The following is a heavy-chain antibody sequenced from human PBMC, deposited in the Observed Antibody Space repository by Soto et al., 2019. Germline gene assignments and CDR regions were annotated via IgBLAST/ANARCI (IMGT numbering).Heavy chain of an antibody. Sequence: GGSLRLSCAASGFTFSSYAMSWVRQAPGKGQEWVSASSGSGGSPYYADSVKGRFTISRDNSKNTLWLQMNSLRAEDTAVYYCAKSPDSGDFDYFDYWGQGTLVTVSS. CDR3: AKSPDSGDFDYFDY. D-gene: IGHD4-17*01. CDR1: GFTFSSYA. V-gene: IGHV3-23*01. CDR2: SSGSGGSP. J-gene: IGHJ4*02.